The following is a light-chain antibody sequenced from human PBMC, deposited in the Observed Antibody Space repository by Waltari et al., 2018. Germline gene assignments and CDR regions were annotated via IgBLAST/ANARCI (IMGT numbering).Light chain of an antibody. CDR3: QHYDNFPHT. CDR1: QSVSRNY. J-gene: IGKJ2*01. V-gene: IGKV3D-20*01. CDR2: DAY. Sequence: EIVLTQSPATLSLSPGERATLSCGVGQSVSRNYLACYQQKPGLAPRLRIYDAYFRATGIADSFSVSESVTDFTFTSSRLEPEDFAVYYCQHYDNFPHTFGQGTKLESK.